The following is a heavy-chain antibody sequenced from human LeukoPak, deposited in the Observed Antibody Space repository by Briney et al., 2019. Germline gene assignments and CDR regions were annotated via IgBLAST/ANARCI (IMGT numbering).Heavy chain of an antibody. Sequence: GASVKVSCKVSGYTLTELSMHWVRQAPGKGLEWMGWISAYNGNTNYAQKLQGRVTMTTDTSTSTAYMELRSLRSDDTAVYYCRYGMDVWGQGTTVTVSS. J-gene: IGHJ6*02. CDR1: GYTLTELS. CDR2: ISAYNGNT. V-gene: IGHV1-18*01. CDR3: RYGMDV.